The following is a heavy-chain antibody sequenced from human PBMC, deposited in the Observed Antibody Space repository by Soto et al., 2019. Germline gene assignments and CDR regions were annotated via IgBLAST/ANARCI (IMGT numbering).Heavy chain of an antibody. CDR2: ISGSGVST. CDR3: AKYKISTSRSNWFDP. V-gene: IGHV3-23*01. CDR1: GFIFSSYA. J-gene: IGHJ5*02. D-gene: IGHD2-2*01. Sequence: PGGSLRLSCAASGFIFSSYAMSWVRQAPGKGLEWVSAISGSGVSTYYADSVKGRFTISRDNSKNTLYLQMNSLRAEDTAIYYCAKYKISTSRSNWFDPWGQGTLVTVSS.